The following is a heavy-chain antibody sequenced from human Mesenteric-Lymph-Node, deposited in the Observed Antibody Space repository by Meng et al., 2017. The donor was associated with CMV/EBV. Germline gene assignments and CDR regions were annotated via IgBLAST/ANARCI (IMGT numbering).Heavy chain of an antibody. J-gene: IGHJ6*02. CDR1: GFTVSSNY. CDR3: ARGRPYGMDV. V-gene: IGHV3-53*01. Sequence: GESLKTSCAASGFTVSSNYMSWVRQAPGKGLEWVSVIYSGGSTYYADSVKGRFTISRDNSKNTLYLQMNTLRAEETAVYYCARGRPYGMDVWGQGTTVPSP. CDR2: IYSGGST.